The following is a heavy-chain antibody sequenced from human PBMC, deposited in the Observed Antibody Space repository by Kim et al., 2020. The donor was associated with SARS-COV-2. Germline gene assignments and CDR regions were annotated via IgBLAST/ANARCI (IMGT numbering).Heavy chain of an antibody. Sequence: GGSLRLSCAASGFTFSSYGMSWVRQAPGKGLEWISYITSSSSSTYYADSVKGRFTVSRDNAKNSLYLQMNSLRDEDTAVYYCVRTADAFDYWGQGTLVTVSS. D-gene: IGHD6-13*01. V-gene: IGHV3-48*02. CDR1: GFTFSSYG. CDR2: ITSSSSST. CDR3: VRTADAFDY. J-gene: IGHJ4*02.